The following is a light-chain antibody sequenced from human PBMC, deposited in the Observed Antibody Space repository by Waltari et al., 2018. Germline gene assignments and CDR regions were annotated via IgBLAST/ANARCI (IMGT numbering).Light chain of an antibody. Sequence: SSELTQDPAVSVALGQTVRITCQGDSLRSYYASWYQQKPGQAPVLVIYGKNNRPSGIPDRFSGSSSGNTASLTITGAQAEDEADYYCNSRDSSGNHPNWVFGGETKLTVL. CDR3: NSRDSSGNHPNWV. CDR2: GKN. J-gene: IGLJ3*02. V-gene: IGLV3-19*01. CDR1: SLRSYY.